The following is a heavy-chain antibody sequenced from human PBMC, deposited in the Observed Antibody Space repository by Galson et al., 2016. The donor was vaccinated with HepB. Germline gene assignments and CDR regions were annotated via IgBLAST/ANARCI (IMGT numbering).Heavy chain of an antibody. CDR1: GGTFSSNA. Sequence: SVKVSCKASGGTFSSNAISWVRQAPGQGLEWMGGIMPIFGTANNAQKFQGRVSITADESTTTVYMELSRLRYEDTAVYYCARQSGTYLYYFDDWGQGTLVTVSS. V-gene: IGHV1-69*13. CDR2: IMPIFGTA. CDR3: ARQSGTYLYYFDD. J-gene: IGHJ4*02. D-gene: IGHD1-26*01.